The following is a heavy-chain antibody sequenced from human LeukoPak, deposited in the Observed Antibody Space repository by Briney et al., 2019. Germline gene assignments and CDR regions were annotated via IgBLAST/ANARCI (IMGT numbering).Heavy chain of an antibody. D-gene: IGHD5/OR15-5a*01. CDR3: ARDADIVSLRSHRQWYYFDY. J-gene: IGHJ4*02. CDR1: GDTFTGYY. V-gene: IGHV1-2*02. Sequence: ASVKVSCKASGDTFTGYYMHWVRQAPGQGLEWMGWINPNSGGTNYAQKFQGRVTMTRDTSISTAYMELSRLRSDDTAEYYCARDADIVSLRSHRQWYYFDYWGQGTLLTVSS. CDR2: INPNSGGT.